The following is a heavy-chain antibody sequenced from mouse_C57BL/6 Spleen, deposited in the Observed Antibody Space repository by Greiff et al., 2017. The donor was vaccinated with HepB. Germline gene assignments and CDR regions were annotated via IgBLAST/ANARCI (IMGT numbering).Heavy chain of an antibody. CDR1: GFTFSDYY. Sequence: EVKLMESGGGLVQPGGSLKLSCAASGFTFSDYYMYWVRQTPEKRLEWVAYISNGGGSTYYPDTVKGRFTISRDNAKNTLYLQMSRLKSEDTAMYYGARRGYYYGSSLYWYFDVWGTGTTVTVSS. V-gene: IGHV5-12*01. J-gene: IGHJ1*03. CDR2: ISNGGGST. D-gene: IGHD1-1*01. CDR3: ARRGYYYGSSLYWYFDV.